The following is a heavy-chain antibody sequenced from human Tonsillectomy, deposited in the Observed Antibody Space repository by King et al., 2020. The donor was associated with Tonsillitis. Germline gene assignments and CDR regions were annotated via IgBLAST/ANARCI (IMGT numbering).Heavy chain of an antibody. J-gene: IGHJ6*02. CDR2: ISSSSSYI. CDR1: GFTFSSYS. D-gene: IGHD3-10*01. V-gene: IGHV3-21*01. CDR3: ARDCREGWVGESGTLKYYYGMDV. Sequence: VQLVESGGGLVKPGGSLRLSCAASGFTFSSYSMNWVRQTPGKGLEWVSSISSSSSYIYYADSVKGRFTISRDNAKNSLYLQMNSLRAEDTAVYYCARDCREGWVGESGTLKYYYGMDVWGQGTTVTVSS.